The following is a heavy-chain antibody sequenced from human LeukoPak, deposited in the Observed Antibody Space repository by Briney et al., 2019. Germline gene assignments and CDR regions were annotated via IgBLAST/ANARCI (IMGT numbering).Heavy chain of an antibody. J-gene: IGHJ4*02. D-gene: IGHD5-18*01. Sequence: ASVKVSCKASGGTFSSYAISWVRQAPGQGLEWMGIINPSGGSTSYAQKFQGRVTMTRDTSTSTVYMELSSLRSEDTAVYYCAKGYSYGFDYWGQGTLVTVSS. V-gene: IGHV1-46*01. CDR1: GGTFSSYA. CDR2: INPSGGST. CDR3: AKGYSYGFDY.